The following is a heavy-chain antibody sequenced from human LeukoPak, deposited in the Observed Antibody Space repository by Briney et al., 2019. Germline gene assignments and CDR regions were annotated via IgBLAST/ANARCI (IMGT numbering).Heavy chain of an antibody. J-gene: IGHJ4*02. CDR2: LNPNSGGT. V-gene: IGHV1-2*02. CDR3: ARTEAAAGYY. CDR1: GYTFTGYY. D-gene: IGHD6-13*01. Sequence: GASVTVSCKASGYTFTGYYMHWVRQAPGQGLEWMGWLNPNSGGTNYAQKFQGRGTMTRDKSISTAYMELNRLRSDDTAVYYCARTEAAAGYYWGQGTMVTVSS.